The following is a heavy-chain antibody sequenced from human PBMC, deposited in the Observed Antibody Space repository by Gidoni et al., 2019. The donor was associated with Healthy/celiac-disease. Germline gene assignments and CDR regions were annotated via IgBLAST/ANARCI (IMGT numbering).Heavy chain of an antibody. D-gene: IGHD3-22*01. V-gene: IGHV4-39*01. J-gene: IGHJ4*02. CDR3: ARSFMYYYDSSGYYYLYYFDY. CDR1: GGPISSSSYY. CDR2: IYYSGST. Sequence: QLQLQESGPGLVKPSETLSLTCTVSGGPISSSSYYCGWIRQPPGKGLEWIGSIYYSGSTYYNPSLKSRVTISVDTSKNQFSLKLSSVTAADTAVYYCARSFMYYYDSSGYYYLYYFDYWGQGTLVTVSS.